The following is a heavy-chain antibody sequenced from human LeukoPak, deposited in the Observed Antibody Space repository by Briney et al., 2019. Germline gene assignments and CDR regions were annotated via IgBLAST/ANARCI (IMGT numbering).Heavy chain of an antibody. J-gene: IGHJ3*02. CDR2: ISWNSGSI. V-gene: IGHV3-9*01. CDR3: AKDMSERVDAFDI. D-gene: IGHD1-26*01. CDR1: GFTFDDYA. Sequence: GWSLRLSCAASGFTFDDYAMHWVRHAPGKGLEWVSGISWNSGSIGYADSVKGRFTISRDNAKNSLYLQMNSLRAEDTALYYCAKDMSERVDAFDIWGQGTMVTVSS.